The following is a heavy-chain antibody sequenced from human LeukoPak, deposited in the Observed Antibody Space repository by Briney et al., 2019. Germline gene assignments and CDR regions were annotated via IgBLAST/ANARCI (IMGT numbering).Heavy chain of an antibody. CDR1: GFTFSSYA. CDR2: ITSSGDTT. D-gene: IGHD3-22*01. V-gene: IGHV3-23*01. Sequence: GGSLRLSCAASGFTFSSYAMSWVRQAPGKGLEWVSAITSSGDTTYYADSVKGRFTISRDNSKNTLYLQMNSLRAEDTAVYFCGVRLVSGYYEYWGQGALVTASS. CDR3: GVRLVSGYYEY. J-gene: IGHJ4*02.